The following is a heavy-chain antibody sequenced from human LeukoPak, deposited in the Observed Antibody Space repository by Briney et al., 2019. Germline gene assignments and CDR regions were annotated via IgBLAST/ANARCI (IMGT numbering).Heavy chain of an antibody. CDR1: GGSISSYY. J-gene: IGHJ3*02. V-gene: IGHV4-59*03. D-gene: IGHD2-2*01. CDR3: AGSRSPLGAFDI. CDR2: IYYSGST. Sequence: TSETLSLTCTVSGGSISSYYWSWIRQPPGKGLEWIGYIYYSGSTNYNPSLKSRVTISVDTAKNQFSLKLSSVTAADTAVYYCAGSRSPLGAFDIWGQGTMVTVS.